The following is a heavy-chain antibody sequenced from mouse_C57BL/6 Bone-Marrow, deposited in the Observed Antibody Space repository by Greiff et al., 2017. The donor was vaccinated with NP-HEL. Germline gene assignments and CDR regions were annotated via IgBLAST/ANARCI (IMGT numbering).Heavy chain of an antibody. Sequence: EVMLVESGGGLVKPGGSLKLSCAASGFTFSDYGMHWVRQAPEKGLEWVAYISSGSSTIYYADTVKGRFTISRDNAKNTLFLQMTSLRSEDTAMYYCEWQDPYYSTWFAYWGQGTLVTVSA. D-gene: IGHD2-12*01. CDR2: ISSGSSTI. CDR1: GFTFSDYG. CDR3: EWQDPYYSTWFAY. V-gene: IGHV5-17*01. J-gene: IGHJ3*01.